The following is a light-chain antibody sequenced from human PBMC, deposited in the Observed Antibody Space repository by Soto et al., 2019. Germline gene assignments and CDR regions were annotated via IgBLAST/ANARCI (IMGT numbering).Light chain of an antibody. CDR2: VAS. V-gene: IGKV3-15*01. Sequence: EIVMTQSPATLSVSPGERATLSCRASQSVSNNLAWYQQKPGQTPKLPIYVASTRATGIPARFSGSGSGTEFTLTISSLQSEDFAFYYCQQYNVWPLTFGGGTKVEFK. J-gene: IGKJ4*01. CDR3: QQYNVWPLT. CDR1: QSVSNN.